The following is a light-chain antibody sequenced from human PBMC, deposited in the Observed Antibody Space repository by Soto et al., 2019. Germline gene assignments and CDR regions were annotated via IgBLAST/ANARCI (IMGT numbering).Light chain of an antibody. Sequence: DIQMTQSPSTLSASVGDRVTITCRASQSISSWLAWYQQKPGKVPKLLIYDASKLESGVPSRFSCSGSGTEFTLTISSLQPDDFATYYCQQFNTYALTFGGGTKVEIK. CDR2: DAS. J-gene: IGKJ4*01. CDR1: QSISSW. V-gene: IGKV1-5*01. CDR3: QQFNTYALT.